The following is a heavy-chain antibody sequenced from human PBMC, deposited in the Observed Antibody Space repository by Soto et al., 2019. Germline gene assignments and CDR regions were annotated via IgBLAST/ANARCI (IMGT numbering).Heavy chain of an antibody. V-gene: IGHV1-3*01. CDR2: INGANGNT. CDR1: GCTLTSHA. CDR3: ARDRGNSWPSHGTDV. D-gene: IGHD3-10*01. Sequence: ASVKVSFKGSGCTLTSHARHWLRQAPGQRPEWMGWINGANGNTKYSWKFQGTVTVTRDTSANTVYMELSSLRSEDTAIYYRARDRGNSWPSHGTDVWGQGTTATVSS. J-gene: IGHJ6*02.